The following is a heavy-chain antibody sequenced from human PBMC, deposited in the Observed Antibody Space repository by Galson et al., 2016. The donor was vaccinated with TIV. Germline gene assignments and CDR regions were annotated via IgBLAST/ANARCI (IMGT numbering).Heavy chain of an antibody. V-gene: IGHV1-46*01. D-gene: IGHD3-9*01. CDR2: MNPSSDTT. CDR1: GYTFTTYY. Sequence: SVKVSCKASGYTFTTYYMHWVRQAPGQGLEWMGIMNPSSDTTSYAQKFQGRVTMTRDTSTSTVYMELSSLRSEDTAVYYGTRGGTLTGYYNPDQRGYFDYWGQGTLVTVSS. CDR3: TRGGTLTGYYNPDQRGYFDY. J-gene: IGHJ4*02.